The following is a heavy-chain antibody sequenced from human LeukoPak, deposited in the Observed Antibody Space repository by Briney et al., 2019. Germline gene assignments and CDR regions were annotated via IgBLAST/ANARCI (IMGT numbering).Heavy chain of an antibody. Sequence: SETLSLACNVSGGSITTSSYYWGWLRQPPGKGLEWIARIYSSGYTYYNPSLKSRGTISVDTSKNQFSLKLTSVTAADTAVYYCAGSDLTQDYWDYWGQGTLVKVSS. D-gene: IGHD2-15*01. CDR1: GGSITTSSYY. CDR2: IYSSGYT. V-gene: IGHV4-39*07. J-gene: IGHJ4*02. CDR3: AGSDLTQDYWDY.